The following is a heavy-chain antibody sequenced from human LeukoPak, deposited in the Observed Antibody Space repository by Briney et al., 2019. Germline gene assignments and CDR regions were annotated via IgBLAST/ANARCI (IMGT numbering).Heavy chain of an antibody. J-gene: IGHJ4*02. V-gene: IGHV3-23*01. CDR1: GITLSNYG. CDR2: ISGSGGGT. D-gene: IGHD3-10*01. Sequence: GGSLRLSCVVSGITLSNYGISWVRQAPGKGQEWVSGISGSGGGTKYADSVRGRFTVSRDNSKNTLYLQMDSRRAEDTAVYFCAKRGIVIRAVIIIGFHKEAHYYDYWGQGTPVTVSS. CDR3: AKRGIVIRAVIIIGFHKEAHYYDY.